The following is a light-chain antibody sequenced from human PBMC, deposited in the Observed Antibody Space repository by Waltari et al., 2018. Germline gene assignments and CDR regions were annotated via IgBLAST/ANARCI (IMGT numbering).Light chain of an antibody. CDR1: QSVSSN. CDR2: GAS. Sequence: EIVMTQSPATLSVSPGERVTLSCRASQSVSSNLAWYQQKPGQAPRLLIYGASTRATGIPVRFSGSGSGTEFNLTINSMQSEDFAVYYCQHYNNWPPWTFGQGTKVEFK. CDR3: QHYNNWPPWT. J-gene: IGKJ1*01. V-gene: IGKV3-15*01.